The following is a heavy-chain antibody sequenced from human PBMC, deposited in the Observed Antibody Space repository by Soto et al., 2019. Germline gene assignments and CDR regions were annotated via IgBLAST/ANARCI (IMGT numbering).Heavy chain of an antibody. V-gene: IGHV4-39*01. CDR3: VGLRGSGYPAEFDS. D-gene: IGHD3-3*01. CDR2: AHHHSGNS. Sequence: QLQESGPGLMKSSETLSLTCTVSGVSITRSSYSWGWFRQSPGKGLEWIGNAHHHSGNSYYNPALASVFSISMDTSANQFSLNVTSVTASDTAIYYCVGLRGSGYPAEFDSWGQGTLVTVSS. CDR1: GVSITRSSYS. J-gene: IGHJ4*02.